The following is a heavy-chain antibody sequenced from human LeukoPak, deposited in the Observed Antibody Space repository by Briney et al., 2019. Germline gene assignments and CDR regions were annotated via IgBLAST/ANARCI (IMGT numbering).Heavy chain of an antibody. V-gene: IGHV3-48*01. CDR1: GFTFSGYS. CDR2: ISSSSSTI. D-gene: IGHD2-2*01. CDR3: ARERYCSSTRCPGGVYYFDY. Sequence: GGSLRLSCAASGFTFSGYSMNWVRQAPGKGLEWVSYISSSSSTIYYADSVKGRFTISRDNAKNSLYLQMNSLRAEDTAVYYCARERYCSSTRCPGGVYYFDYWGQGTLVTVSS. J-gene: IGHJ4*02.